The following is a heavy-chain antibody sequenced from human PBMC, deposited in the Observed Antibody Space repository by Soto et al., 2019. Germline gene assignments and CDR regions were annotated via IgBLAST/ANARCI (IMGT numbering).Heavy chain of an antibody. V-gene: IGHV3-15*07. CDR1: GSTFSNAW. CDR2: IKSKTDGGPT. Sequence: PGGSLRLSCADSGSTFSNAWMNWVRQAPGKGLEWVGRIKSKTDGGPTDYAAPVKGRFSISRDDSKNTLYLQMNSMQIEYTALYYSTTGRRGWRWGQGTLVSVCS. J-gene: IGHJ4*02. CDR3: TTGRRGWR. D-gene: IGHD6-19*01.